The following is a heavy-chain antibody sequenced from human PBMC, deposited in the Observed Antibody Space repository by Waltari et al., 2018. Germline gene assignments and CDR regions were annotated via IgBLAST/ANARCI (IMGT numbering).Heavy chain of an antibody. CDR2: IIPRFGTAP. Sequence: QVQLVQSGAEVRKPGSSVKVSCKASGGTFGSYAIPWVRQAPGEGLEWMGGIIPRFGTAPNYDQKFQGRLTITADESTATVYMDLSSLRSDDTAVYYCARRQLGGAFDPWGQGTLVSVSS. J-gene: IGHJ5*02. CDR3: ARRQLGGAFDP. CDR1: GGTFGSYA. D-gene: IGHD3-16*01. V-gene: IGHV1-69*12.